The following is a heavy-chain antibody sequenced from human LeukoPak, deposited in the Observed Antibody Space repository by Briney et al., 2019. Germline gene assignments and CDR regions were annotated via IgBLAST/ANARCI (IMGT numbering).Heavy chain of an antibody. CDR1: GYTLTELS. D-gene: IGHD1-7*01. CDR3: ATAANTYNWNYGRAFDI. Sequence: ASVKVSCKVSGYTLTELSMHWVRQAPGKGLEWMGVFDPEDGETIYAQKFQGRVTMTEDTSTDTAYMELSSLRSEDTAVYYCATAANTYNWNYGRAFDIWGQGTMVTVSS. CDR2: FDPEDGET. J-gene: IGHJ3*02. V-gene: IGHV1-24*01.